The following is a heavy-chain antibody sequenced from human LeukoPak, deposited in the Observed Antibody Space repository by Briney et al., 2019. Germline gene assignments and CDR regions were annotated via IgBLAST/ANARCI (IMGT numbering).Heavy chain of an antibody. J-gene: IGHJ3*02. D-gene: IGHD3-22*01. CDR3: AREEYYYDSSVLDAFDI. CDR2: ISSSGGTT. Sequence: GGSLRLSCAASGFTFSDYYMTWIRQAPGKGLEWVSCISSSGGTTHYADSVKGRFTISRNNAKNSLFVQMSNLRAEDTAVYYCAREEYYYDSSVLDAFDIWGQGTMVTVSS. CDR1: GFTFSDYY. V-gene: IGHV3-11*01.